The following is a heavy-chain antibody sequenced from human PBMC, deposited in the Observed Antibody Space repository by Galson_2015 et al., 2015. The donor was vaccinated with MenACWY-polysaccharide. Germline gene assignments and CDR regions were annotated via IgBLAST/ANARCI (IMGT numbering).Heavy chain of an antibody. V-gene: IGHV3-9*01. CDR2: ISWNSGSI. J-gene: IGHJ4*02. CDR3: AKTACSGGSCYGAFDY. Sequence: SLRLSCAASGFTFDDYAMHWVRHAPGKGLEWVSGISWNSGSIGYADSVKGRFTIYRDNAKNSLYLQMNSLRAEDTALYYCAKTACSGGSCYGAFDYWGQGTLVTVSS. CDR1: GFTFDDYA. D-gene: IGHD2-15*01.